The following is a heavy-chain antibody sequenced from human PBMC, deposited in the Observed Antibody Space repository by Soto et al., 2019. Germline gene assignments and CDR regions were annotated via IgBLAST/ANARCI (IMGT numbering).Heavy chain of an antibody. CDR1: GGSFSCYY. CDR3: ARDSSGCLY. D-gene: IGHD6-19*01. Sequence: SETLSLTCAVYGGSFSCYYWSWIRQPPGKGLEWIGEINHSGSTNYNPSLKSRVTISVDTSKNQFSLKLSSVTAADTAVYYCARDSSGCLYWGQGTLVTVSS. V-gene: IGHV4-34*01. CDR2: INHSGST. J-gene: IGHJ4*02.